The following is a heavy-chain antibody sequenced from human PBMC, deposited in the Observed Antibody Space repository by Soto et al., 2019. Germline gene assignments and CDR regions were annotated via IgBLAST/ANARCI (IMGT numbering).Heavy chain of an antibody. J-gene: IGHJ4*02. Sequence: QVQLVQSGAEVKKPGASVKVSCKASGYTFRSYGISWVRQVPGQGLEWMGWISAYNGNTNYAQKLQGRVSMTTDTSTSTAYMELRSLRSDDTAVYYCARAPGPAEYSGGWVPFDYWGQGTLVTVSP. CDR1: GYTFRSYG. CDR2: ISAYNGNT. D-gene: IGHD6-19*01. V-gene: IGHV1-18*01. CDR3: ARAPGPAEYSGGWVPFDY.